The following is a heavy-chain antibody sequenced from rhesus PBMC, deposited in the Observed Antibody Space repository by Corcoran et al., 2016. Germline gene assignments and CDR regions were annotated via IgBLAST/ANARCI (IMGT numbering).Heavy chain of an antibody. CDR1: GGTVSSSNW. CDR2: IRGSSGST. CDR3: ASSYSCSYSVIDY. V-gene: IGHV4-65*01. J-gene: IGHJ4*01. D-gene: IGHD3-16*01. Sequence: QVQLQESGPGLGKPSETLAPTCAVSGGTVSSSNWRSWIRQPPGKGLEWIGYIRGSSGSTYYNASLKSRVTISTDPSKSQFSLRLSSVTAADTAVYYCASSYSCSYSVIDYWGQGVLVTVSS.